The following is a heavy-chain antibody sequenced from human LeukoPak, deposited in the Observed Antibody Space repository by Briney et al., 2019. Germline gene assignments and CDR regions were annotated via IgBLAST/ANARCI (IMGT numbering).Heavy chain of an antibody. Sequence: GGSLRLSCAASGFTCDDYTMHWVRQAPGKGLEWVSLISWDGGSTYYADSVKGRFTISRDNSKNSLYLQMNSLRTEDTALYYCATGGNSGDYWGQGTLVTVSS. D-gene: IGHD4-23*01. V-gene: IGHV3-43*01. CDR2: ISWDGGST. CDR1: GFTCDDYT. J-gene: IGHJ4*02. CDR3: ATGGNSGDY.